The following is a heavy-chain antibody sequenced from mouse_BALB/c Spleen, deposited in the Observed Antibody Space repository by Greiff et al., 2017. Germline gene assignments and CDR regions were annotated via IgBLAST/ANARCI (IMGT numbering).Heavy chain of an antibody. D-gene: IGHD2-14*01. CDR2: INPSTGYT. Sequence: QVQLQQSGAELAKPGASVKMSCKASGYTFTSYWMHWVKQRPGQGLEWIGYINPSTGYTEYNQKFKDKATLTADKSSSTAYMQLSSLTSEDSAVYYCARSRDRYAYWYFDVWGAGTTVTVSS. CDR1: GYTFTSYW. V-gene: IGHV1-7*01. J-gene: IGHJ1*01. CDR3: ARSRDRYAYWYFDV.